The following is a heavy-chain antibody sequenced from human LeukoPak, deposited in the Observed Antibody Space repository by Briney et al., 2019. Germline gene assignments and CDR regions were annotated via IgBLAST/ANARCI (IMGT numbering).Heavy chain of an antibody. V-gene: IGHV3-74*01. CDR2: INSDGSST. CDR1: GFIFSSYG. D-gene: IGHD6-25*01. J-gene: IGHJ4*02. Sequence: PGGSLRLSCAASGFIFSSYGMHWVRQAPGKGLVWVSRINSDGSSTSYADPVKGRFTISRDNAKNTLYLQMNSLRAEDTAVYYCARLGSQGGVAALDYWGQGTLVTVSS. CDR3: ARLGSQGGVAALDY.